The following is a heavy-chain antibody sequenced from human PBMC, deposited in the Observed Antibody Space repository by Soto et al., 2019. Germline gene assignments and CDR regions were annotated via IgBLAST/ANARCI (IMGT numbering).Heavy chain of an antibody. Sequence: QVQLVESGGGVVQPGRSLRLSCAASGFTFSSYAMHWVRQAPGKGLVWVAVISYDGSNKYYADSVKGRFTISRDNSKNTRDVKMNRLGAAETAVYYCARDPVWNTAIVHWYCVRGGRGALFTVAS. J-gene: IGHJ2*01. D-gene: IGHD5-18*01. V-gene: IGHV3-30-3*01. CDR2: ISYDGSNK. CDR1: GFTFSSYA. CDR3: ARDPVWNTAIVHWYCVR.